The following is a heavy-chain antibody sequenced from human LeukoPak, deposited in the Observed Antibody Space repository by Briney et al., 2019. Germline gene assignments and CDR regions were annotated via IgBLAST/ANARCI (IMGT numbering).Heavy chain of an antibody. V-gene: IGHV1-2*02. CDR2: INPNSGGT. Sequence: ASETASYKASGYTFTGYYMHWVRQAPGQGLEWMGWINPNSGGTNYAQKFQGRVTMTRDTSISTAYMELSRLRSDDTAVYYCARARGVLHYDFWSGYTDWGQGTLVTVSS. CDR1: GYTFTGYY. D-gene: IGHD3-3*01. CDR3: ARARGVLHYDFWSGYTD. J-gene: IGHJ4*02.